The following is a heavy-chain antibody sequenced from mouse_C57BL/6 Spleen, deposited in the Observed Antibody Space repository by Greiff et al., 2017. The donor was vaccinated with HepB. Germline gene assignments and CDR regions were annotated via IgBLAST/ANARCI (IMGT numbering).Heavy chain of an antibody. CDR1: GYAFSSSW. Sequence: VQLVESGPELVKPGASVKISCKASGYAFSSSWMNWVKQRPGKGLEWIGRIYPGDGDTNYNGKFKGKATLTADKSSSTAYMQLSSLTSEDSAVYFCAREYGSSPWFAYWGQGTLVTVSA. D-gene: IGHD1-1*01. V-gene: IGHV1-82*01. CDR2: IYPGDGDT. CDR3: AREYGSSPWFAY. J-gene: IGHJ3*01.